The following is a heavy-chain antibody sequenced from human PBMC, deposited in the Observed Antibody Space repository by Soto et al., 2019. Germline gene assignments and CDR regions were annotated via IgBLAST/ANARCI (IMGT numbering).Heavy chain of an antibody. J-gene: IGHJ3*02. D-gene: IGHD3-16*01. CDR2: ISAYNGNT. CDR3: ARNEYVPGAFDI. V-gene: IGHV1-18*01. CDR1: GGTFSSYA. Sequence: ASVKVSCKASGGTFSSYAISWVRQAPGQGLEWMGWISAYNGNTNYAQKLQGRFTMTTDTSTSTAYMELRSLRSDDTAVYYCARNEYVPGAFDIWGQGTMVTVSS.